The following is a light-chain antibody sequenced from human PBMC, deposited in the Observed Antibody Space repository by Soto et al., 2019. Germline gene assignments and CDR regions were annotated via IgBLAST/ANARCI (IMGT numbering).Light chain of an antibody. V-gene: IGKV3-20*01. Sequence: DTVLTQSPGTLSLSPGERATLSCRASQSVNSRYIAWYQVKPGQAPRLLIYEASSRATGIPDRFSGSGYLKEFDLAVGSVKSDDFAVYECNQYNTGPCTCVQGTKV. CDR2: EAS. J-gene: IGKJ1*01. CDR3: NQYNTGPCT. CDR1: QSVNSRY.